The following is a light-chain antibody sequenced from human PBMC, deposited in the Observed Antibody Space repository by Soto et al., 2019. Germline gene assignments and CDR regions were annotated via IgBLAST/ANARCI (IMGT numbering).Light chain of an antibody. CDR1: QSVSNNY. Sequence: EIVLTQSPGTLSLSPGERATLSCRASQSVSNNYLAWYQQKPGQAPRLLIYGASNRATGIPDRFSGSGSGTDFTLTISRLEPEDFAVYYCQQYHTYWWTFGQGTKVDIK. V-gene: IGKV3-20*01. CDR2: GAS. J-gene: IGKJ1*01. CDR3: QQYHTYWWT.